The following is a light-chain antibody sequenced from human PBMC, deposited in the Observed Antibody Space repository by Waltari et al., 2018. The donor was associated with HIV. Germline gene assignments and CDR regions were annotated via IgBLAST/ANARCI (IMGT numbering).Light chain of an antibody. J-gene: IGKJ2*01. CDR3: QQFNRFYT. V-gene: IGKV1-5*03. CDR2: KAS. Sequence: DIQMTQSPSIQSASVGDRVTRTCRASQTINNWLSWYQQKPGKAPKLLIYKASNLESGVPSRCVGRGSGTEFSFTINSLQPDDFATDDCQQFNRFYTFGPGTKVEIK. CDR1: QTINNW.